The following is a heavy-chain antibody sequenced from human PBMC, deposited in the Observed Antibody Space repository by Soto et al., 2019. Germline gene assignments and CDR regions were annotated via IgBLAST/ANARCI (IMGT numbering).Heavy chain of an antibody. Sequence: QVQLQESGPGLVKPSETLSLTCTVSGGSISSYYRSWIRQPPGEGREWIGYIYYSGGTNYNPSLKSRVTISVDSSKNHFSLKLSSVTAADQAVYYCARRYGGNLDYWGQGTLVTVSS. CDR3: ARRYGGNLDY. CDR1: GGSISSYY. J-gene: IGHJ4*02. V-gene: IGHV4-59*08. D-gene: IGHD1-26*01. CDR2: IYYSGGT.